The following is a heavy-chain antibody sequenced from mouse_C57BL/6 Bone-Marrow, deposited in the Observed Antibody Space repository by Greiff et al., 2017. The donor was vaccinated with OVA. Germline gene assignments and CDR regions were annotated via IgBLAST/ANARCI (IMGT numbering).Heavy chain of an antibody. CDR2: ISSGGSYT. Sequence: DVKLVESGGDLVKPGGSLKLSCAASGFTFSSYGMSWVRQTPDKRLEWVATISSGGSYTYYPDSVKGRFTISRDNAKNTLYLQMSSLKSEDTAMYYCARRTTVVAYYFDYWGQGTTLTVSS. CDR1: GFTFSSYG. CDR3: ARRTTVVAYYFDY. V-gene: IGHV5-6*02. J-gene: IGHJ2*01. D-gene: IGHD1-1*01.